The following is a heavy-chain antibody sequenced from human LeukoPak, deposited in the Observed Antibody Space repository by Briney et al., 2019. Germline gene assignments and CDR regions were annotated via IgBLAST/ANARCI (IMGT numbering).Heavy chain of an antibody. D-gene: IGHD4-17*01. V-gene: IGHV4-59*01. Sequence: WETLSLTCTVSGGSISSYYWSWIRQPPGKGLEWIGYIYYSGSTNYNPSLKSRVTISVDASKNQFSLKLSSVTAADTAVYYCARGDPFGEGFDYWGQGTLVTVSS. CDR2: IYYSGST. J-gene: IGHJ4*02. CDR3: ARGDPFGEGFDY. CDR1: GGSISSYY.